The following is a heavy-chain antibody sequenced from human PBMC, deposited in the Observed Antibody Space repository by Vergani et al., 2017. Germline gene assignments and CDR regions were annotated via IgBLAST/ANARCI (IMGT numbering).Heavy chain of an antibody. CDR2: IRNKAYGGIT. CDR3: SRGRGYSCGYSDY. D-gene: IGHD5-18*01. Sequence: EVQLVESGGGLVPPGRSLRLSCAASGFSFGDYAMTWVRQAPGKGLEWVAFIRNKAYGGITEYAASVKGRFTISRDDSKRLAYLQLSGLKTEDTAVYVCSRGRGYSCGYSDYWVQGTLVTVSS. CDR1: GFSFGDYA. J-gene: IGHJ4*02. V-gene: IGHV3-49*04.